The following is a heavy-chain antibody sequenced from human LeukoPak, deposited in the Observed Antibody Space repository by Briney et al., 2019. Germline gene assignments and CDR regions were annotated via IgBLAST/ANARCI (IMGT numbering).Heavy chain of an antibody. D-gene: IGHD2-2*01. V-gene: IGHV3-23*01. Sequence: HPGGSLRLSCAASGFTFSSYARSWVRQAPGKGLEWVSAISGSGGSTYYADSVKGRFTISRDNSKNTLYLQMNSLRAEDTAVYYCAKGRELLWRTYHSDYWGQGTLVTVSS. CDR1: GFTFSSYA. CDR3: AKGRELLWRTYHSDY. J-gene: IGHJ4*02. CDR2: ISGSGGST.